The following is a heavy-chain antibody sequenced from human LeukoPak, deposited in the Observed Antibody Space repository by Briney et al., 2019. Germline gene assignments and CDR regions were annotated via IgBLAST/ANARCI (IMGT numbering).Heavy chain of an antibody. CDR2: ISGTSDYI. D-gene: IGHD2-2*01. CDR3: ARRQPLGCSGTSCFAGPVDY. CDR1: GFTFSSYS. V-gene: IGHV3-21*01. Sequence: GSLRLSCAASGFTFSSYSMNWVRQAPGKGLEWVSSISGTSDYIYYADSVKGRFTISRDNGKNSLYLQMNSLRAEDTAVYYCARRQPLGCSGTSCFAGPVDYWGQGTLVTVSS. J-gene: IGHJ4*02.